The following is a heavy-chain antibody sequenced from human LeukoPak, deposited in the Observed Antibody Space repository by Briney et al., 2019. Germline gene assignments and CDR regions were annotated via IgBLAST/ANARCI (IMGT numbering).Heavy chain of an antibody. D-gene: IGHD3-3*01. Sequence: GSLRLSCAASGFTFSSYWMHWVRQAPGKGLVWVSRINIDGSSTSYADSVKGRFTISRDNAKNTLYLQMNSLRAEDTAVYYCAREGVGYYDFWSGYVNAFDIWGQGTMVTVSS. V-gene: IGHV3-74*01. CDR3: AREGVGYYDFWSGYVNAFDI. J-gene: IGHJ3*02. CDR2: INIDGSST. CDR1: GFTFSSYW.